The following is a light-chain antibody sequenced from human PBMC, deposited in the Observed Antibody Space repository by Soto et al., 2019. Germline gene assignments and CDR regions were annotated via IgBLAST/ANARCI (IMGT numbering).Light chain of an antibody. V-gene: IGKV1-33*01. CDR3: QQYDNRPLT. CDR2: DAS. Sequence: DIQMTQSPSSLSASVGDRVTITCQASQDISNYLNWYQQKPGKAPKLLIYDASNLETGVPSRFSGSGSGTDFTFAISSLQLEDIATYYCQQYDNRPLTFGGGTKVEIK. CDR1: QDISNY. J-gene: IGKJ4*01.